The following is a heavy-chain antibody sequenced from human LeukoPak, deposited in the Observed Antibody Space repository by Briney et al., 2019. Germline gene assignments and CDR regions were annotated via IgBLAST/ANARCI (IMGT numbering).Heavy chain of an antibody. CDR1: GGSISSGGYS. D-gene: IGHD3-22*01. J-gene: IGHJ4*02. V-gene: IGHV4-30-2*01. Sequence: KASVTLSLTCAVSGGSISSGGYSWSWIRQPPGKGLEWIGYIYHSGSTYYNPSLKSRVTISVDRSKNQFSLKLSSVTAADTAVYYCARVLRDSSGYYFDYWGQGTLVTVSS. CDR2: IYHSGST. CDR3: ARVLRDSSGYYFDY.